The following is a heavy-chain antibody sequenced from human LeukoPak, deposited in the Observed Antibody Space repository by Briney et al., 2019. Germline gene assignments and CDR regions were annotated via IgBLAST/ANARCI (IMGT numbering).Heavy chain of an antibody. V-gene: IGHV3-23*01. D-gene: IGHD6-19*01. CDR1: GFTFSSYA. CDR2: ISGSGGST. J-gene: IGHJ5*02. Sequence: RGSLRLSCAASGFTFSSYAMSWVRQAPGKGLEWVSAISGSGGSTYYADSVKGRFTISRDNSKNTLYLQMNSLRAEDTAVYYCAKDGSSGWYENRFDPWGQGTLVTVSS. CDR3: AKDGSSGWYENRFDP.